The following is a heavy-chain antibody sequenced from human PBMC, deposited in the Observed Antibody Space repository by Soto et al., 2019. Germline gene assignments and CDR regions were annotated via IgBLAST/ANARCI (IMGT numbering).Heavy chain of an antibody. CDR2: MNPGSGDT. Sequence: ASVKFSFKASGYTLTNNDVTWVRQASGQGLEWMGWMNPGSGDTGYAQKFQGRVTMTRDISIATAYMELSSLRSEDTAIYYCARMASFGSLNWFDPWGQGTLVTVSS. J-gene: IGHJ5*01. D-gene: IGHD5-18*01. CDR3: ARMASFGSLNWFDP. CDR1: GYTLTNND. V-gene: IGHV1-8*01.